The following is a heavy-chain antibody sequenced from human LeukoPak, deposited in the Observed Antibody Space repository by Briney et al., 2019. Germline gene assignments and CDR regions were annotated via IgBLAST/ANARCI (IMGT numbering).Heavy chain of an antibody. D-gene: IGHD6-19*01. J-gene: IGHJ6*03. CDR2: ISSSGSTI. CDR3: ARDSSGIHYYYMDV. CDR1: GFTFSSHG. V-gene: IGHV3-48*04. Sequence: GGSLRLSCAASGFTFSSHGINWVRQAPGKGLEWVSYISSSGSTIYYADSVKGRFTISRDNAKNSLYLQMNSLRAEDTAVYYCARDSSGIHYYYMDVWGKGTTVTISS.